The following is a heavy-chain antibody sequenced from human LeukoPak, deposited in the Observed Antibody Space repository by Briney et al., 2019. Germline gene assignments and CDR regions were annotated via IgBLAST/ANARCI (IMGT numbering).Heavy chain of an antibody. CDR2: INHSGST. Sequence: SETLSLTCAVYGGSFSGYYWSWIRQPPGKGLEWIGEINHSGSTNYNPSLKSRVTISVDTSKNQFSLKLSSVTAADTAVYYCARGRRTRFHYYYYVDVCGKGTTVTVSS. CDR3: ARGRRTRFHYYYYVDV. CDR1: GGSFSGYY. V-gene: IGHV4-34*01. J-gene: IGHJ6*03. D-gene: IGHD3-3*01.